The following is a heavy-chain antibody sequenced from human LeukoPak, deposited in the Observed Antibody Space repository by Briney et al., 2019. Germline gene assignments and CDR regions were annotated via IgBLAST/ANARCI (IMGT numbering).Heavy chain of an antibody. CDR3: AKITKATTPNY. CDR1: GFTFSNFA. CDR2: ISSNGGRT. J-gene: IGHJ4*02. D-gene: IGHD4-17*01. V-gene: IGHV3-23*01. Sequence: GGSLRLSCATSGFTFSNFAMNWVRQAPGKGLEWVSVISSNGGRTYYANSVKGRFTVSRDNSKNMLYLRMNTLRAEDTAVYYCAKITKATTPNYWGQGTLVTVSS.